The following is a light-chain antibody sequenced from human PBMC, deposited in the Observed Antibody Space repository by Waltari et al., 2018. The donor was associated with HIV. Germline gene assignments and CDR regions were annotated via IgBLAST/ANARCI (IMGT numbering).Light chain of an antibody. Sequence: QSALTQPASVSGSPGQSITISCTGTSSDVGAHNQASWFQHYPGKAPKLILFEVNNRPSGVSSRFSGSKSGNTASLTISGLQAEDEADYYCSSYTTISTLVFGGGTKLTVL. CDR1: SSDVGAHNQ. CDR2: EVN. J-gene: IGLJ2*01. CDR3: SSYTTISTLV. V-gene: IGLV2-14*01.